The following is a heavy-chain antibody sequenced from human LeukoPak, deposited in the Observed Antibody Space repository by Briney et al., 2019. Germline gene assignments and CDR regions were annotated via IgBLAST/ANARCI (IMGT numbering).Heavy chain of an antibody. CDR2: IYYSGST. J-gene: IGHJ4*02. V-gene: IGHV4-59*01. Sequence: SETLSLTCTVSGGSISSYYWSWIRQPPGKGLEWIGYIYYSGSTNYNPSLKSRVTISVDTSKNQFSLKLSSVTAADTAVYYCARAFSEWELLGWGQGTLVTVSS. D-gene: IGHD1-26*01. CDR1: GGSISSYY. CDR3: ARAFSEWELLG.